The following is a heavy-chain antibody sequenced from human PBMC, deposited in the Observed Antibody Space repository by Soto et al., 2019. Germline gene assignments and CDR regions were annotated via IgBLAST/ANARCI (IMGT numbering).Heavy chain of an antibody. CDR1: GGSISSYY. CDR3: ASSSSRIAALPDY. D-gene: IGHD6-6*01. Sequence: SETLSLTCTVSGGSISSYYWSWIRQPPGKGLEWIGYIYCSGSTNYNPSLKSRVTISVDTSKNQFSLKLSSVTAADTAVYYCASSSSRIAALPDYWGQGTLVTVSS. CDR2: IYCSGST. J-gene: IGHJ4*02. V-gene: IGHV4-59*01.